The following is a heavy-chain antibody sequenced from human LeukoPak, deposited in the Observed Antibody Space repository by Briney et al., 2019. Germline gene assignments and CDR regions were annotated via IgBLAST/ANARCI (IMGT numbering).Heavy chain of an antibody. Sequence: AVTVSCKASGGTFSSYAISWVRQAPGQGLEWMGRIIPIFGIANYAQKFQGRVTITADKSTSTAYMELSSLRSEDTAVYYCARESRSGYDWDYWGQGTLVTVSS. V-gene: IGHV1-69*04. CDR3: ARESRSGYDWDY. J-gene: IGHJ4*02. CDR2: IIPIFGIA. D-gene: IGHD5-12*01. CDR1: GGTFSSYA.